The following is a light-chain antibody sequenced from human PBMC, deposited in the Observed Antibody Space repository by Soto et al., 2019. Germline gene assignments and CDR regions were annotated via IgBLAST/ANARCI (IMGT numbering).Light chain of an antibody. CDR2: GAS. CDR3: QQYVSSPPGYT. J-gene: IGKJ2*01. Sequence: IVLTQSPGTLSLSPGERATLSCRASQSISSSYLAWYQQNPGQAPRLLIYGASSRATGIPDRFSGSGSGTDFTLTISRLEPEDFAVYYCQQYVSSPPGYTFGQGTKLEIK. CDR1: QSISSSY. V-gene: IGKV3-20*01.